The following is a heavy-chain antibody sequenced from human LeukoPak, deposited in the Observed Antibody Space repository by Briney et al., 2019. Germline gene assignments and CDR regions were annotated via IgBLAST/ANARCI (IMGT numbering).Heavy chain of an antibody. CDR1: GFTFSSYA. D-gene: IGHD2-2*01. Sequence: GGSLRLSCAASGFTFSSYAMSWVRQATRKGLEWVSAISGSGGSTYYADSVKGRFTISRDNSKNTLYLQMNSLRAEDTAVYYCAKDLDIVVVPAAMYAFDIWGQGTMVTVSS. CDR2: ISGSGGST. CDR3: AKDLDIVVVPAAMYAFDI. V-gene: IGHV3-23*01. J-gene: IGHJ3*02.